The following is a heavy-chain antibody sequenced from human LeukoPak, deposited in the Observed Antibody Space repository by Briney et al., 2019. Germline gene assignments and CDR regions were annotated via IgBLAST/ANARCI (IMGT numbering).Heavy chain of an antibody. CDR2: ISAYNGNT. J-gene: IGHJ4*02. CDR3: AREAYYYGSGSFDY. CDR1: GYTFTSYG. D-gene: IGHD3-10*01. V-gene: IGHV1-18*01. Sequence: GASVKVSCKASGYTFTSYGISWVRQAPGQGLEWMGWISAYNGNTNYAQKLQGRVTMTTDTSTSTAYMELRSLRSDDTAVYYCAREAYYYGSGSFDYWGQGTLVAVSS.